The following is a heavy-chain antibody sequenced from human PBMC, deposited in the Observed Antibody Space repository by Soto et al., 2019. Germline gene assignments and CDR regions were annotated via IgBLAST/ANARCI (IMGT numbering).Heavy chain of an antibody. CDR3: ARDRVRSKDGVDYFDI. Sequence: ASVKXSFNASLYSFIYYYIHFFRHAPGQGLEWMGYINPQSGGTKYDQKFRDRVTMTRDTPKITVYMELRILTSKDTAVYYFARDRVRSKDGVDYFDIWGQGTLV. CDR1: LYSFIYYY. CDR2: INPQSGGT. V-gene: IGHV1-2*02. J-gene: IGHJ3*02. D-gene: IGHD3-16*01.